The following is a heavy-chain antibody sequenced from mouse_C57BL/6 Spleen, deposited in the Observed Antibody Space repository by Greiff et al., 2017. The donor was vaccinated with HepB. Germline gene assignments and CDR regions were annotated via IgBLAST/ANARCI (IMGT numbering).Heavy chain of an antibody. CDR3: ARRVYDGYPYYFDY. J-gene: IGHJ2*01. V-gene: IGHV1-50*01. CDR1: GYTFTSYW. CDR2: IDPSDSYT. D-gene: IGHD2-3*01. Sequence: QVQLQQPGAELVKPGASVKLSCKASGYTFTSYWMQWVKQRPGQGLEWIGEIDPSDSYTNSNQKFKGKATLTVDTSSSTAYMQLSSLTSEDSAFYYCARRVYDGYPYYFDYWGQGTTLTVSS.